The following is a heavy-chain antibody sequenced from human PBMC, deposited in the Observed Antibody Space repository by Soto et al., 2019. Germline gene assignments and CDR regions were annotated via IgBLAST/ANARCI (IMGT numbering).Heavy chain of an antibody. CDR1: GFTFSSYV. Sequence: QVHLVESGGGVVQPGRSLRLSCAASGFTFSSYVMHWVRQAPGKGLERVAVISYDGSNKYYADSVKGRFTISRDNSKNTLYLQMNNVRAEDTAVYYCARSVSSWYLGHDYWGQGTLVTVSS. V-gene: IGHV3-30-3*01. D-gene: IGHD6-13*01. CDR3: ARSVSSWYLGHDY. J-gene: IGHJ4*02. CDR2: ISYDGSNK.